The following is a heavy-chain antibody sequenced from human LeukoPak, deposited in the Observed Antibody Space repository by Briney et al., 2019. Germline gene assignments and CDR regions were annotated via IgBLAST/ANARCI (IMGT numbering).Heavy chain of an antibody. V-gene: IGHV4-4*07. D-gene: IGHD3-10*01. Sequence: SETLSLTCTVSGGSISTYYWSWIRQPAGKGLEWIGRIYISGSTNYNPSLKSRVSMSVDTSKNHFSLKLSSVTAADTAVYYCARWTTLVRGFDYWGQGILVTVSS. CDR3: ARWTTLVRGFDY. CDR1: GGSISTYY. CDR2: IYISGST. J-gene: IGHJ4*02.